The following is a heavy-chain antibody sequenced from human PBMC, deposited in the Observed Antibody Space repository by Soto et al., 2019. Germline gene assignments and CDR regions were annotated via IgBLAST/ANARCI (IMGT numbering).Heavy chain of an antibody. Sequence: QVQLQESGPGLVKPSGTLSLTCAVSGGSISSSNWWRWVRQPPGKGLKWVGEIYHSGSTNYNPSLKRRVTISVDKAKNQFSLKLSSVTAADTAVYYCARVSGSYYYGMDVWGQGTTVTVSS. CDR3: ARVSGSYYYGMDV. V-gene: IGHV4-4*02. J-gene: IGHJ6*02. CDR1: GGSISSSNW. CDR2: IYHSGST. D-gene: IGHD1-26*01.